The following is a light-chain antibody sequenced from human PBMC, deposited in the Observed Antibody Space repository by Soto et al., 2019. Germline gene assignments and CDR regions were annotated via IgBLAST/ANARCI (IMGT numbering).Light chain of an antibody. Sequence: IVLTQSPATLSLSRVKRATLSFRASQNISSYLIWYQQKPGQAPRLLIYDVSNRATGIPARFSGSGSGTDFTLTISSLQPEDFATYYCQQSYSTPRTFGQGTKVDIK. CDR3: QQSYSTPRT. V-gene: IGKV3-11*01. CDR2: DVS. J-gene: IGKJ1*01. CDR1: QNISSY.